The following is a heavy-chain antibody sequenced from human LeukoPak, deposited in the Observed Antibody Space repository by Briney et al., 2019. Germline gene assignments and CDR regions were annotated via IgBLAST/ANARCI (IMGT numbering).Heavy chain of an antibody. V-gene: IGHV3-30-3*01. CDR2: ISYDGSNE. D-gene: IGHD3-10*01. Sequence: HPGGSLRLSCAASGFTFSRYAMHCVRQAPGKGLEWVAVISYDGSNEYYAESVKGRFTISRDSSENTLYLEMNSLRVEDTAVYYCSRVGYYSSGPFSYFDYWGQGNLVTVSS. J-gene: IGHJ4*02. CDR3: SRVGYYSSGPFSYFDY. CDR1: GFTFSRYA.